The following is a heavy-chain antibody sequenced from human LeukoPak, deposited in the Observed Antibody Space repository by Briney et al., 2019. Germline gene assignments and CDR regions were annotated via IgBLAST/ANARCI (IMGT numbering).Heavy chain of an antibody. CDR2: IYYSGST. CDR1: GGSISSYY. CDR3: ARDNWNYGNYYYYMDV. D-gene: IGHD1-7*01. Sequence: SETLSLTCTVSGGSISSYYWSWIRQPPGKGLEWIGYIYYSGSTNYNPSLKSRLTISVDTSRNQFSLKLSSVTAADTAVYYCARDNWNYGNYYYYMDVWGKGTTVTVSS. V-gene: IGHV4-59*01. J-gene: IGHJ6*03.